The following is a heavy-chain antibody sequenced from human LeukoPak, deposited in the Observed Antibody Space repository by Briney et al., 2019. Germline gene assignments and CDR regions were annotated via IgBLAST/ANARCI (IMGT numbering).Heavy chain of an antibody. CDR3: ARTLPYDFWSGYYIPAGLFDY. J-gene: IGHJ4*02. V-gene: IGHV3-30-3*01. CDR2: ISYDGSNK. Sequence: PGRSLRLSCAAAGVTFSSYAMHLVRQAPGKGLEWVAVISYDGSNKYYADSVKGRFTIPRDNSKNTLYLQMNSLRAEDTAVYYCARTLPYDFWSGYYIPAGLFDYWGQGTLATVSS. CDR1: GVTFSSYA. D-gene: IGHD3-3*01.